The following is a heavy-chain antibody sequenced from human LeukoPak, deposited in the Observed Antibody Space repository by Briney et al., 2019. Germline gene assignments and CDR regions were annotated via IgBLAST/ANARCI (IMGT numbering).Heavy chain of an antibody. CDR1: GHSFNAYY. CDR2: IDPNSGDT. CDR3: ATFTAPRNAFDL. D-gene: IGHD3-16*01. J-gene: IGHJ3*01. V-gene: IGHV1-2*06. Sequence: ASVKVSCKASGHSFNAYYIHWGRQAPGQGLQWMGRIDPNSGDTKYTQKFQGRVSMTRDTSISTAYLELSRLTSDDTAVYYCATFTAPRNAFDLWGQGTMVTVSS.